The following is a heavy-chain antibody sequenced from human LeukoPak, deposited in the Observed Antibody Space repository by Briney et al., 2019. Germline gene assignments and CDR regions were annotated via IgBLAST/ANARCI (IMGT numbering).Heavy chain of an antibody. V-gene: IGHV4-59*01. CDR1: GASFRMYY. CDR3: AGGGYCSSASCHAPLFDW. Sequence: SSETLSLPCTVSGASFRMYYSSWIRQSPGKGLEWIVYSHYSGSANFNPSLKSRVSISVDTSKNQFSLNLRSLTAADTAVYYCAGGGYCSSASCHAPLFDWWGPGILVTVSS. J-gene: IGHJ4*02. CDR2: SHYSGSA. D-gene: IGHD2-2*01.